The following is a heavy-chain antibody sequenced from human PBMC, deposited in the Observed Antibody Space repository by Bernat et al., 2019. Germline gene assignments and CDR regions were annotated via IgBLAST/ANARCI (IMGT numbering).Heavy chain of an antibody. CDR3: ARSGRSSGYYYYAMDV. J-gene: IGHJ6*02. V-gene: IGHV1-3*01. D-gene: IGHD6-19*01. CDR1: GYTFIHYA. Sequence: QVQLVQSGAEVKNPGASVKVSCKASGYTFIHYAIHWVRQAPGQRLEWMGWINAGTGDTKNSQKFQGRVTISRDTSASTAYMDLGSLRSDDTAIYYCARSGRSSGYYYYAMDVWGQGTTVTVSS. CDR2: INAGTGDT.